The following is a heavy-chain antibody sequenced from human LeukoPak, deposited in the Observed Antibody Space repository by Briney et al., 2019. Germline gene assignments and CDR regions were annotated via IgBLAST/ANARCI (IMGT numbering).Heavy chain of an antibody. V-gene: IGHV1-8*01. CDR1: GYTFTSYD. CDR3: ALNYYDSSGAPRLDAFDI. Sequence: ASVKVSCKASGYTFTSYDINWVRQATGQGLERMGWMNPNSGNTGYAQKFQGRVTMTRNTSISTAYLELSSLRSEDTAVYYCALNYYDSSGAPRLDAFDIWGQGTMVTVSS. J-gene: IGHJ3*02. CDR2: MNPNSGNT. D-gene: IGHD3-22*01.